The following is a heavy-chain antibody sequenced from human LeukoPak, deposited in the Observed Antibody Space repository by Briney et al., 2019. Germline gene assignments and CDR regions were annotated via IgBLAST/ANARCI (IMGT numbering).Heavy chain of an antibody. CDR2: IHHSGST. CDR1: GASVRSSNW. Sequence: PSETLSLTCAVSGASVRSSNWGLWVRQPPTKGLEWIGEIHHSGSTNYNPSLKSRVTMSVDTSKNQISLRLSSVTAADTAVYYCARGLYGSDSYWGQGNLVTVSS. V-gene: IGHV4-4*02. D-gene: IGHD6-19*01. CDR3: ARGLYGSDSY. J-gene: IGHJ4*02.